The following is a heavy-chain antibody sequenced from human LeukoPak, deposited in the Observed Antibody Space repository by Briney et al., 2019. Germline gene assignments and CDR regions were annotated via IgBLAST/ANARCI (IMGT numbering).Heavy chain of an antibody. CDR2: ISSNSSYI. J-gene: IGHJ4*02. V-gene: IGHV3-21*01. CDR1: GLSFSTYT. D-gene: IGHD1-26*01. CDR3: ARWEPPFDY. Sequence: GGSLRLSCAASGLSFSTYTMNWVRQAPGKGLEWVSSISSNSSYIYYGDSVKGRFTISRDNAKNSVYLQMNGLRAGDTAVYYCARWEPPFDYWAREPWSPSPQ.